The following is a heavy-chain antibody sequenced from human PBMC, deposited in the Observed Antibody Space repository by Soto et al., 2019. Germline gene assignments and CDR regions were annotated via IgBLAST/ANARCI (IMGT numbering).Heavy chain of an antibody. CDR3: APVSLGISSRFDY. Sequence: ASVKDSCEVSGYTLTELSMHWGRQAPGKGLGWMGGFDPEDGETIYAQKFQGRVTMTEDTSTDTAHMELSSLRSEDTAVYYCAPVSLGISSRFDYWGQGTLVTVSS. CDR2: FDPEDGET. CDR1: GYTLTELS. J-gene: IGHJ4*02. D-gene: IGHD6-6*01. V-gene: IGHV1-24*01.